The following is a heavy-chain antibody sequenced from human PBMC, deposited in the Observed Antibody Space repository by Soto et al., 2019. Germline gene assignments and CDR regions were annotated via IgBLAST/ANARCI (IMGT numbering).Heavy chain of an antibody. CDR3: ARGGLDVNWFDP. J-gene: IGHJ5*02. CDR2: IYYSGST. V-gene: IGHV4-59*01. Sequence: SETLSLTCTVSGGSISRYYWNWIRQPPGKGLEWIGYIYYSGSTNYNPSLKSRVTISVDTSKDQFSLKLSSVTAADTAVYYCARGGLDVNWFDPWGQGTLVTVSS. CDR1: GGSISRYY.